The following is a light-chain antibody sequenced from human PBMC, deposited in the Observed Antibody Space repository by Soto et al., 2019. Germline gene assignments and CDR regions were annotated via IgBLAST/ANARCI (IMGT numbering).Light chain of an antibody. CDR2: GAS. CDR3: QLYNNWPPWT. Sequence: EIVMTQSPATLSVSPGERATLSCRASQSVSSNLAWYQQKPGQAPRLLIYGASTRDTGIPARFSGSGSGTEVPLTISSLQSEDFADYYCQLYNNWPPWTFGQGTKVEI. CDR1: QSVSSN. V-gene: IGKV3-15*01. J-gene: IGKJ1*01.